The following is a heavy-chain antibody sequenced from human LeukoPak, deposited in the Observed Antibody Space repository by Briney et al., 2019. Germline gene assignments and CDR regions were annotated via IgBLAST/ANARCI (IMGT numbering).Heavy chain of an antibody. Sequence: GRSLRLSCAASGFTFSSYAMHWVRQAPGKGLEWVAVISHDGSNKYYADSVKGRFTISRDNSKNMLYLQMGSLRPDDTAVYYCARDPSGDYYFDYWGQGTLVTASS. D-gene: IGHD4-17*01. J-gene: IGHJ4*02. CDR3: ARDPSGDYYFDY. V-gene: IGHV3-30*04. CDR1: GFTFSSYA. CDR2: ISHDGSNK.